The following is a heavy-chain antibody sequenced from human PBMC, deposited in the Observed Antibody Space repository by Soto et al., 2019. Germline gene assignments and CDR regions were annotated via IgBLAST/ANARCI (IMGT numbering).Heavy chain of an antibody. CDR2: IDPSDSYT. V-gene: IGHV5-10-1*01. D-gene: IGHD4-17*01. J-gene: IGHJ6*02. CDR3: ARDYGDYPRMWYHYYGMDV. Sequence: PGESLKISCKGSGYSFTSYWISWVRQMPGKGLEWMGRIDPSDSYTNYSPSFQGHVTISADKSISTAYLQWSSLKASDTAMYYCARDYGDYPRMWYHYYGMDVWGQGTTVTVSS. CDR1: GYSFTSYW.